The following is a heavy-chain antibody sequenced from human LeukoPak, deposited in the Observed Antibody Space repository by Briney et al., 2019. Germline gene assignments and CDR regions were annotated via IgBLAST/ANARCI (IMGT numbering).Heavy chain of an antibody. V-gene: IGHV4-59*12. CDR2: IYYSGST. Sequence: SETLSLTCTVSGGSISSYYWSWIRQPPGKGLEWIGYIYYSGSTNYNPSLKSRVTISVDTSKNQFSLKLSSVTAADTAVYYCARESTVTYAYYLDYWGQGTLVTVSS. J-gene: IGHJ4*02. CDR1: GGSISSYY. CDR3: ARESTVTYAYYLDY. D-gene: IGHD4-17*01.